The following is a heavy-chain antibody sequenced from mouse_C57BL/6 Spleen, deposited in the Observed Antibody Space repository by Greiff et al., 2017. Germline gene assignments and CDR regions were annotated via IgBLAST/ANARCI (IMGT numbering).Heavy chain of an antibody. D-gene: IGHD3-3*01. CDR2: IYPGDGDT. Sequence: QVQLKQSGPELVKPGASVKISCKASGYAFSSSWMNWVKQRPGKGLEWIGRIYPGDGDTNYNGKFKGKATLTADKSSSTAYMQLSSLTSEDSAVYFCAREGDRGWFAYWGQGTLVTVSA. CDR3: AREGDRGWFAY. J-gene: IGHJ3*01. V-gene: IGHV1-82*01. CDR1: GYAFSSSW.